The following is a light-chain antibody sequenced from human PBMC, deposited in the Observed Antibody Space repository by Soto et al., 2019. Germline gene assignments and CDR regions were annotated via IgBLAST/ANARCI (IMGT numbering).Light chain of an antibody. CDR1: QSVSSDY. Sequence: EIVLTQSPGTLSLSPGERATLSCRASQSVSSDYLAWYQQKPGQTPKVLIYRASSRATGIPDRFSGSGSGTDFTLTISRLEPEDFAVYYCQQYGSSPLTFGGGTKWIS. CDR3: QQYGSSPLT. CDR2: RAS. V-gene: IGKV3-20*01. J-gene: IGKJ4*01.